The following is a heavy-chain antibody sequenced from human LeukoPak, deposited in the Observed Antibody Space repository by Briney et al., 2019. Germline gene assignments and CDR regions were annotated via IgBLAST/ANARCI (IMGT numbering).Heavy chain of an antibody. V-gene: IGHV1-2*02. CDR1: GYTFTDYY. CDR2: INPNNGGT. D-gene: IGHD6-13*01. J-gene: IGHJ4*02. CDR3: ASRPGVSAGPLDY. Sequence: ASVKVSCKASGYTFTDYYMDWVRQAPGQGLEWMGWINPNNGGTNYAQKFQGRVTMTRDTSISTAYMEVSRLTSDDRAVYYCASRPGVSAGPLDYWGQGTLVTVSS.